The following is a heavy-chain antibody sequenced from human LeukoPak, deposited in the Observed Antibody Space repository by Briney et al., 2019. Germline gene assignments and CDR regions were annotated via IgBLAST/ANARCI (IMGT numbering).Heavy chain of an antibody. CDR3: ARDSSSSPSYYFDY. CDR1: GFTFSSYG. CDR2: IYSGGST. V-gene: IGHV3-NL1*01. Sequence: PGGSLRLSCAASGFTFSSYGMHWVRQAPGKGLEWVAVIYSGGSTYYADSVKGRFTISRDNSKNTLYLQMNSLRAEDTTVYYCARDSSSSPSYYFDYWGQGTLATVSS. D-gene: IGHD6-13*01. J-gene: IGHJ4*02.